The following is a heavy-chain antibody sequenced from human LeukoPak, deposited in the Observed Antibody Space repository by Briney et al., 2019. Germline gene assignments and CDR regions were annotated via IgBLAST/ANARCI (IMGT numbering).Heavy chain of an antibody. CDR2: IYYSGRT. Sequence: SQTLSLTCTVSGGSISSGGYYWSWIRQHPGKGLEWIGYIYYSGRTYYNPSLKSRVTISVDTSKNQFSLKLSSVTAADTAVYYCARGTWKYYYDSSGYYDYWGQGTLVTVSS. V-gene: IGHV4-31*03. D-gene: IGHD3-22*01. CDR1: GGSISSGGYY. J-gene: IGHJ4*02. CDR3: ARGTWKYYYDSSGYYDY.